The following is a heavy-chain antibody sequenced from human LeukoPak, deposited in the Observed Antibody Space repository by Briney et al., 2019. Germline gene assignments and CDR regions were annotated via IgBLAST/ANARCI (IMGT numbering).Heavy chain of an antibody. CDR1: GGSISSYY. CDR2: IYYSGST. Sequence: SETLSLTCTVSGGSISSYYWSWTRQPPGKGLEWIGYIYYSGSTNYNPSLKSRVTISVDTFKNQFSLKLSSVTAADTAVYYCASSSWYGKFDYWGQGTLVTVSS. V-gene: IGHV4-59*08. CDR3: ASSSWYGKFDY. D-gene: IGHD6-13*01. J-gene: IGHJ4*02.